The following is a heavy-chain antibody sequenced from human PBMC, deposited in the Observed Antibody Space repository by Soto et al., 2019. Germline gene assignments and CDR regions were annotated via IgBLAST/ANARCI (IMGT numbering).Heavy chain of an antibody. J-gene: IGHJ3*02. V-gene: IGHV4-30-2*01. CDR2: MYHSGSA. CDR3: ARARATVTRDDAFDI. Sequence: SETLSLTCAVSGGSISSGGYSWSWVRQPPGKGLEWIGYMYHSGSAYNNPSLKSRVTISVDRSKNQFSLRLSSVTAADTAVYYCARARATVTRDDAFDIWGQGTVVTVSS. D-gene: IGHD4-17*01. CDR1: GGSISSGGYS.